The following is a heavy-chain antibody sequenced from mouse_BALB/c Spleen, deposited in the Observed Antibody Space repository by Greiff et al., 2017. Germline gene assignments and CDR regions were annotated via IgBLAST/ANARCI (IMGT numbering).Heavy chain of an antibody. D-gene: IGHD1-1*01. CDR3: ARKGLYYYGSSLDY. V-gene: IGHV1-4*02. CDR2: INPSSGYT. J-gene: IGHJ2*01. CDR1: GYTFTSYT. Sequence: QVQLKESAAELARPGASVKMSCKASGYTFTSYTMHWVKQRPGQGLEWIGYINPSSGYTEYNQKFKDKTTLTADKSSSTAYMQLSSLTSEDSAVYYCARKGLYYYGSSLDYWGQGTTLTVSS.